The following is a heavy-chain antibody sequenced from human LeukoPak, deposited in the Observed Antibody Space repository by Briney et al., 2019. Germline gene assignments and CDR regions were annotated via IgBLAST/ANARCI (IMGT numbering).Heavy chain of an antibody. Sequence: GGSLRLSCAASGFTFSSYAMSWVRQAPGKGLEWVSGISGSGGSTYYADSVKGRFTISGDNSKNTLYLQTNSLRAEDTAVYYCAKNSDRSGYFPHYYYNYYMDVWGKGTTVTVSS. J-gene: IGHJ6*03. CDR2: ISGSGGST. CDR1: GFTFSSYA. D-gene: IGHD3-22*01. V-gene: IGHV3-23*01. CDR3: AKNSDRSGYFPHYYYNYYMDV.